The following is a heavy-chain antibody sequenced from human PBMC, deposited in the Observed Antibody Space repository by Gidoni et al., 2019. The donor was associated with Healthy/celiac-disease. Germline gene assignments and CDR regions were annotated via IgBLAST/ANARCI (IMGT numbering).Heavy chain of an antibody. V-gene: IGHV3-23*01. CDR1: GFTFTSYA. Sequence: EVQLLESGGGLVQPGGSLRLSCPSSGFTFTSYARSGVRQAPGKGLEWVSAISGSGGSTYYADSVKGRFTISRDNSKNTLYLQMNSLRAEDTAVYYCAKGDFTGFGFGESKSFDYWGQGTLVTVSS. D-gene: IGHD3-10*01. CDR2: ISGSGGST. J-gene: IGHJ4*02. CDR3: AKGDFTGFGFGESKSFDY.